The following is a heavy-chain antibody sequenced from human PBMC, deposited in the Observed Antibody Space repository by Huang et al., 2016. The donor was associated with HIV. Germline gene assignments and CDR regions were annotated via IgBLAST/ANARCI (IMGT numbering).Heavy chain of an antibody. V-gene: IGHV7-4-1*02. CDR2: INTNTGTP. J-gene: IGHJ3*02. D-gene: IGHD1-26*01. Sequence: QVQLVQSGSELKEHGASVKVSCKASEYTFHHGLNWVRPALGQGLEWMGCINTNTGTPTSAQGITGPVAFSFYTSGDTAYLHITYLRADDTAVYYCAISGTYSGDFDIWGQGTLVSVS. CDR3: AISGTYSGDFDI. CDR1: EYTFHHG.